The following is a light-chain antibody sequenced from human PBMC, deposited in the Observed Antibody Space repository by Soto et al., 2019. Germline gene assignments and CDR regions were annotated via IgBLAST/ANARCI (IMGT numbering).Light chain of an antibody. CDR2: AAS. J-gene: IGKJ2*01. V-gene: IGKV1-39*01. CDR3: QQSLTIPYT. Sequence: DLQMTQSPSSLSASVGDRVTITCRASQTISTHLNWYQQKPGKAPKHLIYAASTLQSGVPSRFGGSGSGTDFTLTINSLQPEDFATYYCQQSLTIPYTFGQGTKLEIK. CDR1: QTISTH.